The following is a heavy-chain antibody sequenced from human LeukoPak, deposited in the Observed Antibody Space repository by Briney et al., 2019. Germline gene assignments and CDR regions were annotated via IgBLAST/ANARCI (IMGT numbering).Heavy chain of an antibody. J-gene: IGHJ4*02. CDR2: INPNSGDT. D-gene: IGHD1-20*01. CDR1: GYTFSGHY. CDR3: AREITGMIGPTDY. Sequence: ASVKVSCKASGYTFSGHYVHWVRQAPGQGLQWMGWINPNSGDTNYAQKFQGRVTMTRDTSISTAYMELSRLTSDDTAVYYCAREITGMIGPTDYWGQGTLVTVSS. V-gene: IGHV1-2*02.